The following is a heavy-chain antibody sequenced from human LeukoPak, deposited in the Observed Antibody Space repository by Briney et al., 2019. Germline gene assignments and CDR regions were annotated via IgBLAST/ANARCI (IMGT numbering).Heavy chain of an antibody. CDR3: ARGLMGELAFDY. Sequence: ASVKVSCKASGYTFTGYNMHWVRQAPGQGLEWMGWINPNSGGTNYAQKFQGRVTMTRDTSISTACMELSRLRSDDTAVYYCARGLMGELAFDYWGQGTLVTVSS. CDR1: GYTFTGYN. V-gene: IGHV1-2*02. CDR2: INPNSGGT. J-gene: IGHJ4*02. D-gene: IGHD3-16*01.